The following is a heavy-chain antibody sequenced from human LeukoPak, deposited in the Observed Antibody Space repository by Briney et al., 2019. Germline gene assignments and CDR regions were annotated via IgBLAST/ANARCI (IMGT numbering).Heavy chain of an antibody. J-gene: IGHJ6*02. CDR1: GDTFSSYA. D-gene: IGHD4-17*01. CDR2: FIPIFGTV. Sequence: SVKVSCKASGDTFSSYAISWVRQAPGQGLEWMGGFIPIFGTVNSAQNFQGRVTITADESTSTAYMELRSLRSEDTAVYYCARVIRGDTYFFYYGMDVWGQGTTVTVSS. V-gene: IGHV1-69*13. CDR3: ARVIRGDTYFFYYGMDV.